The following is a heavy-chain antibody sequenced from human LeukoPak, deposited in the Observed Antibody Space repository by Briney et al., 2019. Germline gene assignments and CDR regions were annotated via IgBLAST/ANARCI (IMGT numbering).Heavy chain of an antibody. CDR2: ISSSSSYI. D-gene: IGHD6-19*01. J-gene: IGHJ4*02. Sequence: PGGSLRLSCAASGFTFSSYSMNWVRQAPGKGLEWVLSISSSSSYIYYADSVKGRFTISRDNAKNSLYLQMNSLRAEDTAVYYCARESYSSGWSDYWGQGTLVTVSS. CDR3: ARESYSSGWSDY. CDR1: GFTFSSYS. V-gene: IGHV3-21*01.